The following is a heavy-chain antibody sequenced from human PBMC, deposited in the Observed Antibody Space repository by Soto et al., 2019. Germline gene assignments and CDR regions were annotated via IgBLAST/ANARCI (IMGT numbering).Heavy chain of an antibody. CDR2: IYSGGST. J-gene: IGHJ5*02. V-gene: IGHV3-53*01. Sequence: GGSLRLSCAASGFTVSSNYMSWVRQAPGKGLEWVSVIYSGGSTYYADSVKGRFTISRDNSKNTLYLQMNSLRAEDTAVYYCARGHEIAAAGPWFDPWGQGTLVTVSS. CDR1: GFTVSSNY. CDR3: ARGHEIAAAGPWFDP. D-gene: IGHD6-13*01.